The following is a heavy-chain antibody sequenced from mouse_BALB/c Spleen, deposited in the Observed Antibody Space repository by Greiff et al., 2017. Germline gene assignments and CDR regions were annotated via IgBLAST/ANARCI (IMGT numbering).Heavy chain of an antibody. J-gene: IGHJ1*01. CDR3: ARQGYFDV. CDR1: GFTFSSYT. V-gene: IGHV5-12-2*01. CDR2: ISNGGGST. Sequence: EVKLVESGGGLVQPGGSLKLSCAASGFTFSSYTMSWVRQTPEQRLEWVAYISNGGGSTYYPDTVKGRFTISRDKAKNTLYLQMSSLKSEDTAMYYCARQGYFDVWGAGTTVTVSS.